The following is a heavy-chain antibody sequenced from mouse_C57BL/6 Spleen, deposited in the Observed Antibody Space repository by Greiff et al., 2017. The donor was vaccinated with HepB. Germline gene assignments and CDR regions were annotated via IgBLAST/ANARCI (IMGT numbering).Heavy chain of an antibody. CDR1: GFSLTSYG. Sequence: VQRVESGPGLVAPSQSLSITCTVSGFSLTSYGVSWVRQPPGKGLEWLGVIWGDGSTNYHSALISRLSISKDNSKSQVFLNMNSRQTVATATYYGAKPFLLRIFAYWCQGPRFLVST. D-gene: IGHD1-1*01. J-gene: IGHJ3*01. CDR3: AKPFLLRIFAY. V-gene: IGHV2-3*01. CDR2: IWGDGST.